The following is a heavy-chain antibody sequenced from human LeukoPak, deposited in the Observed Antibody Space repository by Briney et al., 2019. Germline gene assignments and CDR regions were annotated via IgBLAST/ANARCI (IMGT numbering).Heavy chain of an antibody. D-gene: IGHD2-2*01. CDR3: ASRSSSLNWYFDL. V-gene: IGHV3-23*01. CDR2: ISGNGGNT. CDR1: GFVFSNHE. J-gene: IGHJ2*01. Sequence: PGGSLRLSCAASGFVFSNHEMTWVRQAPGKGLEWVSGISGNGGNTYYADSVKGRFTISRDNSKETLYLQMNSLRAEDTAVYYCASRSSSLNWYFDLWGRGTLVTVSS.